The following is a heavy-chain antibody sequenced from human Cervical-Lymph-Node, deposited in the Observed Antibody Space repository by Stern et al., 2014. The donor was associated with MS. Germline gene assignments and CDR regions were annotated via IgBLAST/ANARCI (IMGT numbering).Heavy chain of an antibody. J-gene: IGHJ4*02. CDR1: GYKFSIYW. Sequence: EVKVVESGAELIRPGESLKISCKGSGYKFSIYWIAWVRQMPGKGLEWMGIIYPGDSETRYSPSFQGQVTMSADKSTSTAYLQWSSLNASDTAMYFCARQTTAWASDVWGQGTLVTVSS. D-gene: IGHD1-14*01. V-gene: IGHV5-51*01. CDR3: ARQTTAWASDV. CDR2: IYPGDSET.